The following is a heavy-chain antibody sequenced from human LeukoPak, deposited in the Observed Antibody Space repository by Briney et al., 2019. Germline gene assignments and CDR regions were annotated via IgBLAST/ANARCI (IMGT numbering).Heavy chain of an antibody. CDR1: GFTFSSYP. D-gene: IGHD3-16*01. CDR2: ISSNGATT. Sequence: PGGPLSLSCSASGFTFSSYPMHWARQAPGKGLDNFSAISSNGATTYYADSVKGRFTISRDNSKNTLYFQMSSLRPEDTAVYYCVKIVMAGGYFDYWGQGTLVTVSS. CDR3: VKIVMAGGYFDY. V-gene: IGHV3-64*05. J-gene: IGHJ4*02.